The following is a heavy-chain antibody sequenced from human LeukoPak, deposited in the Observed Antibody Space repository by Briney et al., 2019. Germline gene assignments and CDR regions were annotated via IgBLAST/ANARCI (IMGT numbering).Heavy chain of an antibody. D-gene: IGHD3-10*01. CDR2: TSASGGNT. Sequence: RGSLRLSCAPSGLTFSSYAVSWVRQAPGRGLEWVSATSASGGNTYYADSVKGRFTISRDNSKNTLYLQMTSLRAEDTALYYCAKEVLGSYPYFDYWGQGTLVTVSS. J-gene: IGHJ4*02. CDR3: AKEVLGSYPYFDY. CDR1: GLTFSSYA. V-gene: IGHV3-23*01.